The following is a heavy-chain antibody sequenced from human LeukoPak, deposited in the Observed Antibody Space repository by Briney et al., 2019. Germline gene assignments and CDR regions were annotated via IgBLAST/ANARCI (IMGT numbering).Heavy chain of an antibody. CDR3: ARADPIRFQEWWPDAFDI. J-gene: IGHJ3*02. CDR1: GFTVSSNY. CDR2: IYSGGST. V-gene: IGHV3-53*01. Sequence: PGGSLRLSCAASGFTVSSNYMSWVRQAPGKGLEWVSVIYSGGSTYYADSVKGRFTISRDNPKNTLYLQMNSLRAEDTAVYYCARADPIRFQEWWPDAFDIWGQGTMVTVSS. D-gene: IGHD3-3*01.